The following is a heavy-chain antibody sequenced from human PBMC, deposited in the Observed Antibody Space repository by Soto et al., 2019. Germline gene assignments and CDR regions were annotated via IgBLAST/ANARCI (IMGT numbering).Heavy chain of an antibody. V-gene: IGHV1-8*01. J-gene: IGHJ5*02. CDR3: ASSPTIFGVVPPNNWFDP. D-gene: IGHD3-3*01. Sequence: ASVKVSCKASGYTFSNYDINWVRQATGQGLEWMGWLNPNTDNTGYAQKFQGRVTITRDTSSITAYMELSSLRSDDTAVYYCASSPTIFGVVPPNNWFDPWGQGTLVTVSS. CDR1: GYTFSNYD. CDR2: LNPNTDNT.